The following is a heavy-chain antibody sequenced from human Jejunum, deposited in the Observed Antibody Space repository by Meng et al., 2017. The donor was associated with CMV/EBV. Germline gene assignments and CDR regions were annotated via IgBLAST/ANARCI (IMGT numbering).Heavy chain of an antibody. CDR2: INDIGST. CDR1: GGFFSGYY. D-gene: IGHD3-10*01. Sequence: PAATLSLTCGFSGGFFSGYYWSWIRQPPGKGLEWIGEINDIGSTNYNPSLKSRVSISVDTSKKQFSLKLTSVTAADTAVYYCARYYIYWGQGTLVTVSS. J-gene: IGHJ4*02. CDR3: ARYYIY. V-gene: IGHV4-34*01.